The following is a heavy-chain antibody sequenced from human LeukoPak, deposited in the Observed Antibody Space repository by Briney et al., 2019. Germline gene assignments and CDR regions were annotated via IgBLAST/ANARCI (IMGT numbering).Heavy chain of an antibody. D-gene: IGHD4-17*01. V-gene: IGHV4-34*01. J-gene: IGHJ4*02. CDR1: GGSFSGYY. Sequence: SETLSLPCAVYGGSFSGYYWSWIPQPPGKGLEWIGEIDHSGSTNYNPSLKSRVTISVDTSKNQFSLKLSSVTAADTAVYYCARGTPPDYGDYLAFDYWGQGTLVTVSS. CDR2: IDHSGST. CDR3: ARGTPPDYGDYLAFDY.